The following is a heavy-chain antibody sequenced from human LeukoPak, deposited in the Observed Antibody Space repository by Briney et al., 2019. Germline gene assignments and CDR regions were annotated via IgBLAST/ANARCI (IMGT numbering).Heavy chain of an antibody. CDR2: IARSGNGM. Sequence: GGSLRLSCAASGFTFSDYYMTWIRQAPGKELEWVSHIARSGNGMWYADAVKGRFTISRDNAKNLLFLQMDSLRAEDTAVYYCARGHYEMGVWGQGTTVIVSS. V-gene: IGHV3-11*01. CDR1: GFTFSDYY. CDR3: ARGHYEMGV. J-gene: IGHJ6*02.